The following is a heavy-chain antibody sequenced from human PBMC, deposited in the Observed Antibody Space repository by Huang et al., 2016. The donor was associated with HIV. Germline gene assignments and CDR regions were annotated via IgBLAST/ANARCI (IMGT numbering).Heavy chain of an antibody. J-gene: IGHJ5*02. Sequence: QVHLQQWGAGLLKPSETLSLTCAVYGGSFSGYYWNWIRQSPGKGLEWIGQINHGGITNYNPSLGSRVTMSVDPSKKHFSLKLSSVSVADSAVYYCAREIMISFGGPFDPWGQGTLVIVSS. CDR3: AREIMISFGGPFDP. V-gene: IGHV4-34*01. CDR1: GGSFSGYY. CDR2: INHGGIT. D-gene: IGHD3-16*01.